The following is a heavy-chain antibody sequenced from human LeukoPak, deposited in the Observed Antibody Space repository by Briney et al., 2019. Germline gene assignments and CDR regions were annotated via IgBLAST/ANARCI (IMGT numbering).Heavy chain of an antibody. D-gene: IGHD4-17*01. V-gene: IGHV3-15*01. J-gene: IGHJ4*02. CDR2: IKSKSTGGTT. CDR3: TTVNYGLYHFDF. CDR1: GFTFTNAW. Sequence: PGGSLRLSCTVSGFTFTNAWMSWVRQAPGKGLEWVGRIKSKSTGGTTDYAAPVKGRFTISRDDSKNTLYLQMDSLKIEDTALYFCTTVNYGLYHFDFWDQGTLVTVSS.